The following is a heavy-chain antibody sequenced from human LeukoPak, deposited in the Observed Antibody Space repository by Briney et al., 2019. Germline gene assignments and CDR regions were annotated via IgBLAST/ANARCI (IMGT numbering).Heavy chain of an antibody. CDR1: GGTFSSYA. CDR2: IIPIFGTA. Sequence: GSSVKVSCKASGGTFSSYAISWVRQAPGQGLEWMGGIIPIFGTANYAQKFQGRVTITADESTSTAYMELSSLRSEDTAVYYCARDRVVPAAPYGDYYGMDVWGQGTTVTVSS. J-gene: IGHJ6*02. CDR3: ARDRVVPAAPYGDYYGMDV. D-gene: IGHD2-2*01. V-gene: IGHV1-69*01.